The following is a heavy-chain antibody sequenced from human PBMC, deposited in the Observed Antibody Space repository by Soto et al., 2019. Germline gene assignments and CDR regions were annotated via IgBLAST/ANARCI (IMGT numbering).Heavy chain of an antibody. D-gene: IGHD1-20*01. CDR1: GGTFSSYA. J-gene: IGHJ6*02. CDR2: IIPIFGTA. Sequence: SVKVSCKASGGTFSSYAISWVRQAPGQGLEWMGGIIPIFGTANYAQKFQGRVTITADESTSTAYMELSSLRSEDTAVYYCASGDNWTLRGRTHYYYYGMDVWGQGTTVTVSS. V-gene: IGHV1-69*13. CDR3: ASGDNWTLRGRTHYYYYGMDV.